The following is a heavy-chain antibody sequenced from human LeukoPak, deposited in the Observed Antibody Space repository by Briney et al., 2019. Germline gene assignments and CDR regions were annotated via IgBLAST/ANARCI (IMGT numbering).Heavy chain of an antibody. J-gene: IGHJ5*02. CDR3: ARRAYSDYGGVSVDP. CDR2: IYYSGST. CDR1: GGSISGSSYY. V-gene: IGHV4-39*01. Sequence: SGTLSLTCTVSGGSISGSSYYWGWIRQPPGKGLEWIGSIYYSGSTYYNPSLKSRVTISVDTSKNQFFLKLSSVTAADTAVYYCARRAYSDYGGVSVDPWGQGTLVTVSS. D-gene: IGHD4-11*01.